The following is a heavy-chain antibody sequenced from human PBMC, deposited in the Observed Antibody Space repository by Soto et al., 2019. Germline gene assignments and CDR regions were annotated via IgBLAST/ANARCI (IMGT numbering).Heavy chain of an antibody. CDR1: GFTFSGHV. D-gene: IGHD3-16*02. Sequence: EVQLLESGGGLVQPGGSLRLSCAASGFTFSGHVMSWVRQAPGKGLEWVSGISSNGGSTYYADSVKGRFTISRDNSKKTMYLQMNSLRAEDTAVYYCAKGVSVGLSGYYGMDVWGQGTTVTVSS. CDR3: AKGVSVGLSGYYGMDV. J-gene: IGHJ6*02. CDR2: ISSNGGST. V-gene: IGHV3-23*01.